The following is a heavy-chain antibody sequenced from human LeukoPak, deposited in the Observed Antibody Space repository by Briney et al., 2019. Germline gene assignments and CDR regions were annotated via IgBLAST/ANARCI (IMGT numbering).Heavy chain of an antibody. CDR3: ARGDYGGEIDI. V-gene: IGHV4-34*01. CDR1: GGSFSGYY. Sequence: SETLSLTCAVYGGSFSGYYWSWIRQPPGKGLEWIGEINHSGSTNYNPSLKSRVTISVDTSKNQFSLKLSSVTAADTAVYYCARGDYGGEIDIWGQGTMVTVSS. CDR2: INHSGST. D-gene: IGHD4-17*01. J-gene: IGHJ3*02.